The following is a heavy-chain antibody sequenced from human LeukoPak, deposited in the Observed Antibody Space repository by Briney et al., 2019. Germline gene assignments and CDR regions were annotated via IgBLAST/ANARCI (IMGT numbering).Heavy chain of an antibody. CDR1: NGSITSGGYF. V-gene: IGHV4-30-2*01. J-gene: IGHJ3*02. CDR2: IYHSGTT. CDR3: AGARDYVSAYEI. D-gene: IGHD4-17*01. Sequence: SETLSLTCEVSNGSITSGGYFWKWIRQPPGRGLERIGYIYHSGTTYYSPSLRTRLTSSLDRAKNQVSLRLSSVTAADTALYFCAGARDYVSAYEIWGRGALVTVSS.